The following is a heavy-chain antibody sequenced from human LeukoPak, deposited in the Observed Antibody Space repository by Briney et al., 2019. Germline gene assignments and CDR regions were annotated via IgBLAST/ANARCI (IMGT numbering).Heavy chain of an antibody. V-gene: IGHV3-66*01. D-gene: IGHD3-10*01. J-gene: IGHJ6*03. CDR2: IYSGGST. CDR1: GFTFSDYY. Sequence: GGSLRLSCAASGFTFSDYYMSWIRQAPGKGLDWVSVIYSGGSTYYADPVKGRFTISRDNSKNTLYLQMNSLRAEDTAVYYCARETIFYGSGVYYMDVWGKGTTVTISS. CDR3: ARETIFYGSGVYYMDV.